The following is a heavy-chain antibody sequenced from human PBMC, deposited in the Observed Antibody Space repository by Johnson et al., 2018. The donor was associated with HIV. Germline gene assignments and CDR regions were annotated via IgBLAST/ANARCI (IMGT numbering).Heavy chain of an antibody. D-gene: IGHD6-19*01. CDR2: ISYDGSNK. V-gene: IGHV3-30-3*01. CDR1: GFTFSSYA. Sequence: QVQLVESGEGVVQPGRSLRLSCAASGFTFSSYAMHWVRQAPGKGLEWVAVISYDGSNKYYADSVKGRFTISRDNSKNTLYLQMNSLRAEDTAVYYCTGGWYNLSAFDIWGQGTMVTVSS. CDR3: TGGWYNLSAFDI. J-gene: IGHJ3*02.